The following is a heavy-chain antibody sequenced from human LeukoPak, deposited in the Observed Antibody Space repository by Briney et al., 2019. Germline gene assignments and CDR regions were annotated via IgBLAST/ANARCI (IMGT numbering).Heavy chain of an antibody. V-gene: IGHV3-23*01. CDR2: ISGSGGST. D-gene: IGHD1-14*01. CDR1: GFTFSSYA. CDR3: AKDIRLLCHNWFDP. J-gene: IGHJ5*02. Sequence: GGSLRLSCAASGFTFSSYAMSWVRQAPGKGLEWVAAISGSGGSTYYADSVKGRFTISRDNSKNTLYLQMDSLRAEDTAVYYCAKDIRLLCHNWFDPWGQGTLVTVSS.